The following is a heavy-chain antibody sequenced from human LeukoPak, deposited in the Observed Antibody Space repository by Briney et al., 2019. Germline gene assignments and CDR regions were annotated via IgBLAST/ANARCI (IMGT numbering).Heavy chain of an antibody. D-gene: IGHD6-13*01. Sequence: PGGSLRLSCAASGFTVSSNYMSWVRQAPGKGLEWIGRMRSRANNYATGYAASVYGRFTISRDDSNNTRYLEMNNLKIEDTAVYYCTSQAGYSSSWETWGQGTLVTVSS. V-gene: IGHV3-73*01. CDR1: GFTVSSNY. J-gene: IGHJ5*02. CDR3: TSQAGYSSSWET. CDR2: MRSRANNYAT.